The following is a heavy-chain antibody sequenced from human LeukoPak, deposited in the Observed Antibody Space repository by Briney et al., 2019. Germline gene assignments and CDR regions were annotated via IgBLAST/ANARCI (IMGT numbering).Heavy chain of an antibody. CDR1: GYSISSGYY. V-gene: IGHV4-38-2*01. Sequence: SETLSLTCAVSGYSISSGYYWGWIRQPPGKGLEWIGSIYHSGSTYYNPSLKSRVTISVDTSKNQFSRKLSSVTAADTAVYYCARSDYGDFTTYYFDYWGQGTLVTVSS. CDR2: IYHSGST. J-gene: IGHJ4*02. CDR3: ARSDYGDFTTYYFDY. D-gene: IGHD4-17*01.